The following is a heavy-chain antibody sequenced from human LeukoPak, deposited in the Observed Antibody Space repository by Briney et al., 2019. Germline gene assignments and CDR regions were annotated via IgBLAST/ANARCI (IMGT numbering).Heavy chain of an antibody. D-gene: IGHD3-3*02. J-gene: IGHJ6*03. CDR2: IKPNSGDT. V-gene: IGHV1-2*02. CDR1: GYTFTGYY. CDR3: VTGRTIFYYHLDV. Sequence: ASVKVSCKASGYTFTGYYMRAVRQAPGQGLEWMGWIKPNSGDTKYAQKFQGRVTMTRDTSISTVYMELSRLRFEDTAVYYCVTGRTIFYYHLDVWGKGTTVTISS.